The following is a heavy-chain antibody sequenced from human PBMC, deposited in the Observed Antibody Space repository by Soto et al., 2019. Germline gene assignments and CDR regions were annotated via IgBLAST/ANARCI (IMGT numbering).Heavy chain of an antibody. CDR3: ARGRNVVVAAPFGNYYYMDV. J-gene: IGHJ6*03. Sequence: SETLSLTCAVYGGSFSGYYWSWIRQPPGKGLEWIGEINHSGSTNYNPSLKSRVTISVDTSKNQFSLKLSSVTAADTAVYYCARGRNVVVAAPFGNYYYMDVWGKGTTVTVSS. CDR2: INHSGST. CDR1: GGSFSGYY. V-gene: IGHV4-34*01. D-gene: IGHD2-15*01.